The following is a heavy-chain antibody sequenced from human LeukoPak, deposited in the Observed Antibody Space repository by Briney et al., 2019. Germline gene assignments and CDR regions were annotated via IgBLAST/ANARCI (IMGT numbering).Heavy chain of an antibody. V-gene: IGHV3-23*01. CDR1: GFTLSSYM. Sequence: GSLRLSCVASGFTLSSYMMSWVRQAPGKGLEWVSGISGSAGGTFYSDSVRGRFTISRDSPKNTLYLQMNSLRVEDTAVYYCTKDPLDYWGQGTLVTVSS. J-gene: IGHJ4*02. CDR2: ISGSAGGT. CDR3: TKDPLDY.